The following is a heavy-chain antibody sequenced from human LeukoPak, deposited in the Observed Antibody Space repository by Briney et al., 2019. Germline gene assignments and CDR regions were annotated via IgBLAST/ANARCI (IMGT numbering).Heavy chain of an antibody. CDR3: TGDTSTISFDY. Sequence: GGSLRLSCAASGFTFSSYEMNWVRQAPGKGLEWVSYISSSGSTIYYADSVKGRFTISRDNARNSLYLQMNSLRAEDTAVYYCTGDTSTISFDYWGQGTLITVSS. D-gene: IGHD3-3*02. J-gene: IGHJ4*02. CDR2: ISSSGSTI. V-gene: IGHV3-48*03. CDR1: GFTFSSYE.